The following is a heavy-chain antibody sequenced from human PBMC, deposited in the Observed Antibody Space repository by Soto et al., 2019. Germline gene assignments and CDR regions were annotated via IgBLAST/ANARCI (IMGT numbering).Heavy chain of an antibody. CDR3: ARGFGSSWFHY. D-gene: IGHD6-13*01. CDR1: GFIFNDYN. J-gene: IGHJ4*02. Sequence: EVHLVESGGGLVQPGGSLRLSCVGTGFIFNDYNMQWVRQAPGKGPEWVSFITDNSAVIFYADSVKGRFTISRDNARNSLYLHMDSLRVEDTAVYYCARGFGSSWFHYWGQGTQVTVSS. V-gene: IGHV3-48*01. CDR2: ITDNSAVI.